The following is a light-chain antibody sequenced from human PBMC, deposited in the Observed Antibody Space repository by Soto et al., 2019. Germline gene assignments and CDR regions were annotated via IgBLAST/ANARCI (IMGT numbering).Light chain of an antibody. Sequence: DIVMTQSPDSLAVSLGERATINCKSSQSVLYTSNNKNYLAWYQQRPGQPPKVVMYWASTRESGVPGRFSGSGSGTDFTLTISSLQAEDVAVYYCQQYYSFPFTFGPGTEVEIK. CDR1: QSVLYTSNNKNY. V-gene: IGKV4-1*01. CDR3: QQYYSFPFT. CDR2: WAS. J-gene: IGKJ3*01.